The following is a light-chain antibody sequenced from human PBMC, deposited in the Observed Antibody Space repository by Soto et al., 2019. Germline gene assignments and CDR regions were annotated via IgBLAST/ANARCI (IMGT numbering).Light chain of an antibody. V-gene: IGLV2-23*02. CDR3: CSYAGSSTFKV. Sequence: ALTQPASVSGSPGQSITISCTGTSSDVGSYNLVSWYQQHPGKAPKLMIYEVSKRPSGVSNRFSGSKSGNTASLTISGLQAEDEADYYCCSYAGSSTFKVFGGGTKLTV. CDR2: EVS. CDR1: SSDVGSYNL. J-gene: IGLJ2*01.